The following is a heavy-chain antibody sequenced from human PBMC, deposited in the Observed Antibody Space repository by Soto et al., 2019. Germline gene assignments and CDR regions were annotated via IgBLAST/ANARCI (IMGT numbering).Heavy chain of an antibody. Sequence: PGGSLRLSCAASGFTFSSYGMHWVRQAPGKGLEWVAVIWYDGSNKYYADSVKGRFTISRDNSKNTLYLQMNSLRAEDTAVYYCARAGDVDTAMAYNWFDPWGQGTLVTVS. J-gene: IGHJ5*02. D-gene: IGHD5-18*01. V-gene: IGHV3-33*01. CDR2: IWYDGSNK. CDR1: GFTFSSYG. CDR3: ARAGDVDTAMAYNWFDP.